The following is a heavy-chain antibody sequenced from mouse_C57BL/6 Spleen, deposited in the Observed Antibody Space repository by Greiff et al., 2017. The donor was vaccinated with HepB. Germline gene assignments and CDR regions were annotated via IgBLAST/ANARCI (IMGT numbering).Heavy chain of an antibody. CDR1: GFTFSSYG. Sequence: EVQLVESGGDLVKPGGSLKLSCAASGFTFSSYGMSWVRQTPDKRLEWVATISSGGSYTYYPDSVKGRFTISRDNAKNTLYLQMSSLKSEDTAMYYCASTTVVAMDYWGQGTSVTVSS. CDR2: ISSGGSYT. D-gene: IGHD1-1*01. CDR3: ASTTVVAMDY. J-gene: IGHJ4*01. V-gene: IGHV5-6*01.